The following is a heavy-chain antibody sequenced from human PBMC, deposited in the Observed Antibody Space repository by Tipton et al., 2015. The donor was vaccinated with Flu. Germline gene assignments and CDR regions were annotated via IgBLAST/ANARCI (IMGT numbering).Heavy chain of an antibody. Sequence: LRLSCSVSGVSVSSGCYYWNWVRQPAGKGLEWIGRIYTCGSTNYNPSLQSRVTISVDTSKNQFSLKLSSVTAADTAVYYCAWDLGEPRDGEDWGHGTLVTVSS. CDR2: IYTCGST. J-gene: IGHJ4*01. CDR3: AWDLGEPRDGED. D-gene: IGHD7-27*01. CDR1: GVSVSSGCYY. V-gene: IGHV4-61*02.